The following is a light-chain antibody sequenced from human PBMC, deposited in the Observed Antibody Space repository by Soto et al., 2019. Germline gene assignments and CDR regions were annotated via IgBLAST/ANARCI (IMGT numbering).Light chain of an antibody. CDR2: DAS. CDR1: QDISNY. V-gene: IGKV1-33*01. Sequence: DIQMTQSPSSLSASVGDRVTITCRASQDISNYLNWYQQKPGKAPKLLIYDASNLETGVPSRFSGSGSGTDFTFTISSLQPEDIATYYCQQYDNLPPCTFGPGTKVDIK. CDR3: QQYDNLPPCT. J-gene: IGKJ3*01.